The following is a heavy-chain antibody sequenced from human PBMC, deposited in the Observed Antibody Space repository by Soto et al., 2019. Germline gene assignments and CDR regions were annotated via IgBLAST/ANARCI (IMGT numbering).Heavy chain of an antibody. CDR1: GGSISSYY. CDR2: IYYSGST. D-gene: IGHD3-3*01. Sequence: SETMSLTCTVSGGSISSYYWSWIRQPPGKGLEWIGYIYYSGSTNYNPSLKSRVTISVDTSKNQFSLKLSSVTAADTAVYYCARHVDDFWSGYYHLFDPWGQGTLVTVSS. CDR3: ARHVDDFWSGYYHLFDP. V-gene: IGHV4-59*08. J-gene: IGHJ5*02.